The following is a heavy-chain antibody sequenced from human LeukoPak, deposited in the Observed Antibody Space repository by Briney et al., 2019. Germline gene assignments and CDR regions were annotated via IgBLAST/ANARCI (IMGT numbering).Heavy chain of an antibody. J-gene: IGHJ4*02. CDR1: GFTFSSYYW. CDR2: IKSDEITT. V-gene: IGHV3-74*01. CDR3: ARGAWTAYYFDY. D-gene: IGHD3/OR15-3a*01. Sequence: GGSLRLSCAASGFTFSSYYWMHWVRQAPGKGLVWVSRIKSDEITTNYADSVKGRFTISRDDAKNTLYLQMNSLRAEDTAVYYCARGAWTAYYFDYWGQGTLVTVSS.